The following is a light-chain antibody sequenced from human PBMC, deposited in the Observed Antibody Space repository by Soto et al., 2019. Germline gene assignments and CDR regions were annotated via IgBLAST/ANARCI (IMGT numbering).Light chain of an antibody. CDR3: QQYRSWPRT. Sequence: EIVLTQSPATLSVSRGERVTLSCRASQSVDINLAWYQQKPGQAPRLLIYGASTRATDMPGRFSGRGAGAEFTLTISSLQSEDFAVYYCQQYRSWPRTFGQGTKVDIK. J-gene: IGKJ1*01. V-gene: IGKV3-15*01. CDR2: GAS. CDR1: QSVDIN.